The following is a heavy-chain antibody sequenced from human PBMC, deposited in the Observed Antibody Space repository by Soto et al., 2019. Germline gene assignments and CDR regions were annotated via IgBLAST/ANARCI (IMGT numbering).Heavy chain of an antibody. CDR1: GYTYPSYW. J-gene: IGHJ3*02. D-gene: IGHD3-10*01. Sequence: EVQLVQSGAEVKKPGESLKISCKGFGYTYPSYWIGWVRQMPGKGLEWMGIIYPEDSDTRYSPSFQGQVTISADKSLSTAYLQWSSLKASDTAMYYCARRILLWSVRDAFDIWGPGTMVTVSS. V-gene: IGHV5-51*03. CDR3: ARRILLWSVRDAFDI. CDR2: IYPEDSDT.